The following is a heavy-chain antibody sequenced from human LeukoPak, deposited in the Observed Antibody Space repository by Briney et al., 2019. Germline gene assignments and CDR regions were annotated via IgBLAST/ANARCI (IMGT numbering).Heavy chain of an antibody. CDR3: AKGTVVVVAATLYYYYGMDV. D-gene: IGHD2-15*01. CDR1: GFTFSSYA. Sequence: GGSLRLSCAASGFTFSSYAMSWVRQAPGKGLEWVSAISGSGGSTYYADSVKGRFTISRDNSKNTLYLQMNSLRAEDTAVYYCAKGTVVVVAATLYYYYGMDVWGQGTTVTVSS. CDR2: ISGSGGST. J-gene: IGHJ6*02. V-gene: IGHV3-23*01.